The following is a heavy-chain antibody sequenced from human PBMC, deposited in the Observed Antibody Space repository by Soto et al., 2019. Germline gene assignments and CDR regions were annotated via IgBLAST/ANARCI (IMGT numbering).Heavy chain of an antibody. CDR2: ISWNSGSI. V-gene: IGHV3-9*01. CDR3: AKGGVVVVAATPGAFDI. Sequence: GGSLRLSCAASGFTFDDYAMHWVRQAPGKGLEWVSGISWNSGSIGYADSVKGRFTISRDNAKNSLYLQMNSLGAEDTALYYCAKGGVVVVAATPGAFDIWGQGTMVTVSS. CDR1: GFTFDDYA. D-gene: IGHD2-15*01. J-gene: IGHJ3*02.